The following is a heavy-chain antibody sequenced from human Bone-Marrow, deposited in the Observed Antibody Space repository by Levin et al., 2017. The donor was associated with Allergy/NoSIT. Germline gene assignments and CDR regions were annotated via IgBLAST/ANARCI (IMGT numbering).Heavy chain of an antibody. CDR2: IYHSGST. Sequence: MASETLSLTCAVSGYSISSGYYWGWIRQPPGKGLEWIGSIYHSGSTYYNPSLKSRVTISVDTSKNQFSLKLSSVTAADTAVYYCARAPYCSSTSCYFWFDPWGQGTLVTVSS. CDR1: GYSISSGYY. V-gene: IGHV4-38-2*01. CDR3: ARAPYCSSTSCYFWFDP. J-gene: IGHJ5*02. D-gene: IGHD2-2*01.